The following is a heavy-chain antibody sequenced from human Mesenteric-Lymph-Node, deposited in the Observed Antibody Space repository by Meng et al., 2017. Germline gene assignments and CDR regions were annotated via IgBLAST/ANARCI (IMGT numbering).Heavy chain of an antibody. V-gene: IGHV3-74*01. J-gene: IGHJ1*01. CDR2: INPDGTNA. Sequence: EVQLVGSGGGLATPGGSLRLSCAASGFTFTDHWMHWVRQGPGKGLLWVSRINPDGTNAAYADSVKGRFTISRDNSKNIVYLQMNGLKGEDTAFYYCTNDRLSHWGQGALVTVSS. CDR3: TNDRLSH. CDR1: GFTFTDHW. D-gene: IGHD1-1*01.